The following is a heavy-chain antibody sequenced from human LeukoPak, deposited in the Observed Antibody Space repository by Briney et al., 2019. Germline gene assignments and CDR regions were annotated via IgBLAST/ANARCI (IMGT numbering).Heavy chain of an antibody. V-gene: IGHV3-23*01. CDR2: ISGSGGST. J-gene: IGHJ4*02. CDR3: ASAAYSSGWYGGYYFDY. Sequence: GGSLRLSCAASGFTFSSYAMSWVRQAPGKGLEWVSAISGSGGSTYYADSVKGRFTIPRDNSKNTLYLQMNSLRAEDTAVYYCASAAYSSGWYGGYYFDYWGQGTLVTVSS. CDR1: GFTFSSYA. D-gene: IGHD6-19*01.